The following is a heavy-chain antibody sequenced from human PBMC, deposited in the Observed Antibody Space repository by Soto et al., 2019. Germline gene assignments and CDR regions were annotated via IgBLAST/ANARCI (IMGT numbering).Heavy chain of an antibody. V-gene: IGHV4-59*01. CDR3: ARGYSGYDGLDY. D-gene: IGHD5-12*01. CDR2: IYYSGST. Sequence: SETLSLTCTVSGGSISSYYWSWVRQPPGKGLEWIGYIYYSGSTNYNPSLKSRVTISVDTSKNQFSLKLSSVTAADTAVYYCARGYSGYDGLDYWGQGTLVTVSS. J-gene: IGHJ4*02. CDR1: GGSISSYY.